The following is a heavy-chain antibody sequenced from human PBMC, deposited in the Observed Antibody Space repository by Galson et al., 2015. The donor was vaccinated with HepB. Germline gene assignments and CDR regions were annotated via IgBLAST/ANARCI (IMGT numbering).Heavy chain of an antibody. D-gene: IGHD1-1*01. CDR2: ISVGGDTT. J-gene: IGHJ4*02. CDR3: AKALFGLTGTMGNFDY. CDR1: GFTFSSYA. V-gene: IGHV3-23*01. Sequence: SLRLSCAASGFTFSSYAMSWVRQAPGEGLEWVSGISVGGDTTYYADSVKGRFTISRDNSKNTLYLQMNSLRAEDTAVYYCAKALFGLTGTMGNFDYWGQGTLVTVSS.